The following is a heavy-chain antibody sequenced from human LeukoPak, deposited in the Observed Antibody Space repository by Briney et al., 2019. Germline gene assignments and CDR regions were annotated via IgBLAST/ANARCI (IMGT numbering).Heavy chain of an antibody. V-gene: IGHV4-39*01. CDR1: GGSISSSSYS. J-gene: IGHJ4*02. CDR3: ARLRFDFWSGYTHPYFDY. Sequence: SETLSLTCTVSGGSISSSSYSWGWVRQPPGKGLEWIGSIYYSGTTYYNPSLKSRVTISVDTSKIQFSLKLSSVAATDTAVYFCARLRFDFWSGYTHPYFDYWGQGTLVTVSS. CDR2: IYYSGTT. D-gene: IGHD3-3*01.